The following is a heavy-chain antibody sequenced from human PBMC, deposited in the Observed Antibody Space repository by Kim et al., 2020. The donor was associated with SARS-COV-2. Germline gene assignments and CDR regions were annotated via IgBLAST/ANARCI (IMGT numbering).Heavy chain of an antibody. V-gene: IGHV4-39*01. J-gene: IGHJ3*02. CDR2: IYYSGST. D-gene: IGHD3-9*01. CDR3: ARGGSLRNYDILTGGGDAFDI. CDR1: GGSISSSSYY. Sequence: SETLSLTCTVSGGSISSSSYYWGWIRQPPGKGLEWIGSIYYSGSTYYNPSLKSRVTISVDTSKNQFSLKLSSVTAADTAVYYCARGGSLRNYDILTGGGDAFDIWGQGTMVTVSS.